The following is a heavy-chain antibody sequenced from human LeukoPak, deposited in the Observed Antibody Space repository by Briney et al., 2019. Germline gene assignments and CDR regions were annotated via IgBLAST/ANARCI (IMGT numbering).Heavy chain of an antibody. CDR3: ARGTAARGRLPGLYYYYYMDV. V-gene: IGHV1-69*05. D-gene: IGHD6-13*01. Sequence: SVKVSCKASGGTFSSYAISWVRQAPGQGLEWMGGIIPIFGTANYAQKFQGRVTITTDESTSTAYMELSSLRSEDTAVYYCARGTAARGRLPGLYYYYYMDVWGKGTTVTVSS. J-gene: IGHJ6*03. CDR2: IIPIFGTA. CDR1: GGTFSSYA.